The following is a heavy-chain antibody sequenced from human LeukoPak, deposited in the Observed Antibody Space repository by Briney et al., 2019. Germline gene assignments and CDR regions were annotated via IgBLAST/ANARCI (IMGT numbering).Heavy chain of an antibody. CDR3: ARVGGGDIRGYYHYYFAY. V-gene: IGHV3-74*01. CDR2: INSDGSST. J-gene: IGHJ4*02. CDR1: GFTFSSYW. Sequence: PGGSLRLSCAASGFTFSSYWMHWVRQVPGKGLVWVSRINSDGSSTNYADYVKGRFTISRDNAKNTLFLQMNGLRAEDTAVYYCARVGGGDIRGYYHYYFAYWGQGTLVTVSS. D-gene: IGHD3-22*01.